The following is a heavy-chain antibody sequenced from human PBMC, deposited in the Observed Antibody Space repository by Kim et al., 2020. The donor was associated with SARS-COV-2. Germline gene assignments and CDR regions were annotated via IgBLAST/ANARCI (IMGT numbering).Heavy chain of an antibody. CDR3: ARHGGSSSSGIDP. V-gene: IGHV4-59*08. Sequence: YNPSLQGGVTLSVDTSKTQFSLRLSSVTAADTAVYYCARHGGSSSSGIDPWGQGTLVTVSS. J-gene: IGHJ5*02. D-gene: IGHD6-13*01.